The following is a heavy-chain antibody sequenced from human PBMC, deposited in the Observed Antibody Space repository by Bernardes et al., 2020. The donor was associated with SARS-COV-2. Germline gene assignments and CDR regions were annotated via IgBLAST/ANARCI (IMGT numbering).Heavy chain of an antibody. V-gene: IGHV4-59*01. CDR3: ARDPWFDP. CDR1: GGSISSYY. CDR2: IYYSGST. Sequence: SETLSLTCTVSGGSISSYYWSWIRQPPGKGLEWIGYIYYSGSTNYNPSLKSRVTISVDTSKNQFSLKLSSVTAADTAVYYCARDPWFDPWGQGTLVTVSS. J-gene: IGHJ5*02.